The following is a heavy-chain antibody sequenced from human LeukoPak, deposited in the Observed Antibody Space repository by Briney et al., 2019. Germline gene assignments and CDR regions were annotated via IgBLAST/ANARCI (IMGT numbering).Heavy chain of an antibody. J-gene: IGHJ4*02. CDR3: ARGWELDC. CDR1: GYSFTTYG. CDR2: ISSYNDDI. V-gene: IGHV1-18*01. Sequence: ASVTVSCTPSGYSFTTYGISWVRHAPGQGLEWMGWISSYNDDIDFEQKFQGRVTMTTDTSTSTAYMELRSLRSDDTAVYYCARGWELDCWGQGTLVTVSS. D-gene: IGHD1-26*01.